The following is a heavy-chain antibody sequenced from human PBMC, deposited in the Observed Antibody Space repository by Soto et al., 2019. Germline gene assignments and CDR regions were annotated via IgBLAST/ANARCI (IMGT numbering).Heavy chain of an antibody. CDR1: GGSFSGYY. CDR3: ARGDLYSGYDSN. V-gene: IGHV4-34*01. J-gene: IGHJ4*01. CDR2: INHSGST. D-gene: IGHD5-12*01. Sequence: QVQLQQWGAGLLKPSETLSLTCAVYGGSFSGYYWSWIRQPPGKGLEWIGEINHSGSTHYNPSLKSRVTILVDTSKNDTSVKVSSVTAADTAVYYCARGDLYSGYDSNWGHGTLVTVST.